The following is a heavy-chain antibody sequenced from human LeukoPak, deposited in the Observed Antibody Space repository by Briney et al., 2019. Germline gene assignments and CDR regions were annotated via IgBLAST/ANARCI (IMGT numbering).Heavy chain of an antibody. J-gene: IGHJ4*02. CDR1: GGSFSGYY. D-gene: IGHD6-13*01. CDR3: ARARAAAGIYLDLDY. Sequence: SETLSLTCAVYGGSFSGYYWSWIRQPPGKGLEWIGEINHSGSTNYNPSLKSRVTISVDTSKNQFSLMLSSVTAADTAVYYCARARAAAGIYLDLDYWGQGTLVTVSS. V-gene: IGHV4-34*01. CDR2: INHSGST.